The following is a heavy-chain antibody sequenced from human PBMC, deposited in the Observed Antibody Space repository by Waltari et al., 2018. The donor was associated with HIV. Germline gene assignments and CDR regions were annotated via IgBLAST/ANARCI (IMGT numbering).Heavy chain of an antibody. CDR1: GGSISSSKPY. D-gene: IGHD3-10*01. J-gene: IGHJ4*02. Sequence: QLQLKESGPGLVRTSETLSLTCTVSGGSISSSKPYWGWIRQPPGKGLEWIGSIYYSGSTHYNPSLKSRVTISVDTSKNQFSLKLTSVTAADTAVYYCEGSGSFYWGQGTLVTVSS. CDR3: EGSGSFY. V-gene: IGHV4-39*01. CDR2: IYYSGST.